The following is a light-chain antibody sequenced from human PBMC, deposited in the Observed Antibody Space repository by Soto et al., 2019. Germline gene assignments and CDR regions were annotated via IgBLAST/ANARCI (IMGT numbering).Light chain of an antibody. J-gene: IGLJ1*01. CDR1: SSDVGAYNY. V-gene: IGLV2-11*01. Sequence: QSALTQPRSVSGSPGQSVTISCTGTSSDVGAYNYVSWYQHHPGKAPKYMIYDVSKRPSGVPDRFSGSKSGNTASLTISGLQAEDEADYYCCSYAGSYSDVFGTGTKLTVL. CDR2: DVS. CDR3: CSYAGSYSDV.